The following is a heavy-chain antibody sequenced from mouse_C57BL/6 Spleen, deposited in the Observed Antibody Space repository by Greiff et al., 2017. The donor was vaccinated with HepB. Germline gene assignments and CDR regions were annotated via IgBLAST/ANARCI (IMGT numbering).Heavy chain of an antibody. Sequence: QVQLQQSGAELVKPGASVKLSCKASGYTFTEYTIHWVKQRPGQGLEWIGWVYPGSGSIKYNEKFKDKATLTADKSSSTAYMGLSRLTSEDSAVYSCARHDPDDYDGYYFDYWGQGTTLTVSS. CDR2: VYPGSGSI. D-gene: IGHD2-4*01. CDR3: ARHDPDDYDGYYFDY. V-gene: IGHV1-62-2*01. CDR1: GYTFTEYT. J-gene: IGHJ2*01.